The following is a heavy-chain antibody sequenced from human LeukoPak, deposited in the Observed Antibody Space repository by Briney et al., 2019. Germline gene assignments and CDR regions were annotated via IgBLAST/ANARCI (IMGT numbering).Heavy chain of an antibody. CDR1: GYTFTSYG. V-gene: IGHV1-18*01. J-gene: IGHJ4*02. Sequence: ASVKVSCKASGYTFTSYGISWVRQAPGQGLEWMGWISAYNGNTNYAQKLQGRVTMTTDTSTSTAYMELRSLRSDDTAVYYCARIADDYVWESYRYYFDYWGQGTLVTVSS. CDR3: ARIADDYVWESYRYYFDY. D-gene: IGHD3-16*02. CDR2: ISAYNGNT.